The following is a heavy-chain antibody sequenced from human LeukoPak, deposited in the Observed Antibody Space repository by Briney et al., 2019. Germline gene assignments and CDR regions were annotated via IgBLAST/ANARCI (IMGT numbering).Heavy chain of an antibody. CDR3: TRAPHPRCSSSGCYLDY. Sequence: PGGSLRLSCAASGFTFSNYAMTWVRQAPGKGLEWVSYISVSGATAYYVDSVKGRFTISRDNSKNTLYLQMNSLRAEDTAVYYCTRAPHPRCSSSGCYLDYWGQGTLVTVSS. CDR1: GFTFSNYA. V-gene: IGHV3-23*01. J-gene: IGHJ4*02. D-gene: IGHD2-2*01. CDR2: ISVSGATA.